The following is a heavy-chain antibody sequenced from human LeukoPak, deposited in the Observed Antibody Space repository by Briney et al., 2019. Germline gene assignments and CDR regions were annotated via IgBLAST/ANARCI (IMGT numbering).Heavy chain of an antibody. J-gene: IGHJ4*02. CDR2: ISGDGDST. D-gene: IGHD2/OR15-2a*01. CDR3: ARDEYKADAY. CDR1: GFTFTGYA. V-gene: IGHV3-23*01. Sequence: PGASLRLSCAASGFTFTGYALDWVRQAPGKGLEWISVISGDGDSTHYADSVKGRFTISRDNSKNTLYLQMNSLKADDTAVYYCARDEYKADAYWGQGTLVTVSS.